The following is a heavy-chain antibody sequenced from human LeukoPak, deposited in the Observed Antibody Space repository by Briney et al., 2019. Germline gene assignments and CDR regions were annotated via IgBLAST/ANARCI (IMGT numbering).Heavy chain of an antibody. CDR2: TYYRSKWYN. V-gene: IGHV6-1*01. D-gene: IGHD2-2*01. Sequence: SQTLSLTCAISGDSVSSNSAAWNWIRQSPPRGLEWLGRTYYRSKWYNNYAVPVKSRITINPDTSKNQFSLQLNSVTPEDTAVYYCARGDQDFDYWGQGTLVTVSS. CDR1: GDSVSSNSAA. J-gene: IGHJ4*02. CDR3: ARGDQDFDY.